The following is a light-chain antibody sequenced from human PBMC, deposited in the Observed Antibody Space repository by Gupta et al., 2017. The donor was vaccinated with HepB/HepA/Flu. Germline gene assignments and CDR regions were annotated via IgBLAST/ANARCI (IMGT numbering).Light chain of an antibody. Sequence: QSALTQPASVSGSPGQSITISCTGTSSDVGAYNSVSWYRQHPGKAPKLMIYDVSNRPSGVSNRFSGSKSGNTASLTISGLQAEDEADYYCSSYTTSYTQVFGGGTKLTVL. J-gene: IGLJ2*01. CDR3: SSYTTSYTQV. CDR1: SSDVGAYNS. V-gene: IGLV2-14*01. CDR2: DVS.